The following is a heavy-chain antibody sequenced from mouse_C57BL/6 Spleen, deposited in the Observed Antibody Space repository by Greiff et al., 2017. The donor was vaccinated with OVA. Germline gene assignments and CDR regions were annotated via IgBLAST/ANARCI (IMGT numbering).Heavy chain of an antibody. CDR3: PHSSGPPSYAMDY. J-gene: IGHJ4*01. CDR1: GYTFTSYD. CDR2: IYPKDGST. D-gene: IGHD3-2*02. Sequence: QVQLQQSGPELVKPGASVKLSCKASGYTFTSYDINWVKQRPGQGLEWIGWIYPKDGSTKYIEKFKGKATLTVDTSSSTAYMELHSLTSADSAVYFCPHSSGPPSYAMDYWGQGTSVTVSS. V-gene: IGHV1-85*01.